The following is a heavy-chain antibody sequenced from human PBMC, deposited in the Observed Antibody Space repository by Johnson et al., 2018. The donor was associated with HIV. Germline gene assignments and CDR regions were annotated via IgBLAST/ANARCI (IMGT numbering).Heavy chain of an antibody. D-gene: IGHD5-12*01. CDR2: IKCKTDGGTT. Sequence: MLLVESGGGVVQPGRSLRLSCAASGFTFSNAWMSWVRQAPGKGLEWVGRIKCKTDGGTTDYAAPVTGRFTISRDDSKNTLYLQMNSLKTEDTAVYYCTTGSLVANDAFDIWGQGTMVTVSS. CDR1: GFTFSNAW. V-gene: IGHV3-15*01. CDR3: TTGSLVANDAFDI. J-gene: IGHJ3*02.